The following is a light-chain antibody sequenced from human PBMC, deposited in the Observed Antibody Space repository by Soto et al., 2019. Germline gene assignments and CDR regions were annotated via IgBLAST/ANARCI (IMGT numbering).Light chain of an antibody. Sequence: IQLTQSPSSLSSSVGDSVTITCRASQSISSYLNWYQQKPGKAPKLLSYAASSLQSGVPSRFSGSGSGTDFTLTISSLQPEDFETYYCQQSYSTPPTFGQGTRLEIK. CDR1: QSISSY. CDR3: QQSYSTPPT. J-gene: IGKJ5*01. CDR2: AAS. V-gene: IGKV1-39*01.